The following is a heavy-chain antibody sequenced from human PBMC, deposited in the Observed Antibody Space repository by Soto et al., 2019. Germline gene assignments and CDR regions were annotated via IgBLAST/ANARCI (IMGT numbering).Heavy chain of an antibody. J-gene: IGHJ4*02. CDR3: VRAGSLLGLTL. V-gene: IGHV3-21*01. CDR1: GFTFKNYN. Sequence: EVQLLESGGGLVKPGESLRLSCVASGFTFKNYNMNWVRQAPGKGLEWVSSIGGTDNFTYYADSVKGRFSISRYNAKSSLFLQMTSLKAEDTAGEVCVRAGSLLGLTLWGQGTLVTVSS. CDR2: IGGTDNFT. D-gene: IGHD3-10*01.